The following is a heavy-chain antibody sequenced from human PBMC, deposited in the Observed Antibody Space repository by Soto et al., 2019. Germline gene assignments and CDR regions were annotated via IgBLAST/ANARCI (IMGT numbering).Heavy chain of an antibody. J-gene: IGHJ6*02. CDR1: GGSISSYY. CDR2: IYYSGST. D-gene: IGHD3-22*01. V-gene: IGHV4-59*01. Sequence: SETLSLTCTVSGGSISSYYWSWIRQPPGKGLEWIGYIYYSGSTNYNPSLKSRVTISVDTSKNQFSLKLSSVTAADTAVYYCARDSRYYYDSSGYYNFWSYYYGMDVWGQGTTVTVSS. CDR3: ARDSRYYYDSSGYYNFWSYYYGMDV.